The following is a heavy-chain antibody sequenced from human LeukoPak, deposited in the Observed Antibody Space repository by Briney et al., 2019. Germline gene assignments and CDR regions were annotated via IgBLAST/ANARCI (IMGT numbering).Heavy chain of an antibody. J-gene: IGHJ4*02. V-gene: IGHV5-51*01. CDR2: IYPGDSDT. CDR1: GYSFTSYW. D-gene: IGHD3-3*01. CDR3: ARRDDFWSGTTHFDY. Sequence: GESLKISCKGSGYSFTSYWIGWVRQMPGKGLEWMGIIYPGDSDTRYSPSFQGQVTISADKPISTAYLQWSSLKASDTAMYYCARRDDFWSGTTHFDYWGQGTLVTVSS.